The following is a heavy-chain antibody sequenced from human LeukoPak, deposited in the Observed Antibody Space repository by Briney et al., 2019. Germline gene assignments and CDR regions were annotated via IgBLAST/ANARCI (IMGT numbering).Heavy chain of an antibody. Sequence: SSVKVSCXASGGTFSSYAFSWVRQAPGQGLEWMGGIIPIFGTANYAQKFQGRVTITTDESTSTAYMELSSLRSEDTAVYYCARGPTYCYDSSGYYLNWFDPWGQGTLVTVSS. J-gene: IGHJ5*02. CDR2: IIPIFGTA. V-gene: IGHV1-69*05. CDR3: ARGPTYCYDSSGYYLNWFDP. CDR1: GGTFSSYA. D-gene: IGHD3-22*01.